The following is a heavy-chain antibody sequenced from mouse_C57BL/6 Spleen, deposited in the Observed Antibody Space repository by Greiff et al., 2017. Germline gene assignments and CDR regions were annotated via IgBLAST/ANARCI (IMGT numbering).Heavy chain of an antibody. V-gene: IGHV8-8*01. Sequence: QVTLKVSGPGILQPSQTLSLTCSFSGFSLSTFGMGVGWIRQPSGKGLEWLAHIWWDDDKYYNPALKSPLTISKDTSKHQVFLTIANVDTADTATYYCARMDYDSNYAMDYWGQGTSVTVSS. CDR2: IWWDDDK. D-gene: IGHD1-1*01. CDR3: ARMDYDSNYAMDY. J-gene: IGHJ4*01. CDR1: GFSLSTFGMG.